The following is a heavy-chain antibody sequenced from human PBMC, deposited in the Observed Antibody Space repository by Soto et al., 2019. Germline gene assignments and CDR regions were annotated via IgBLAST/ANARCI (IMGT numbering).Heavy chain of an antibody. V-gene: IGHV1-69*06. J-gene: IGHJ4*02. Sequence: VQLLQSGAEVKKPGSSVKVSCEASGGTLSSHAISWVRQAPGQGPEWMGGIIPMFGAPKYAQKFQGRVTITADNSTSTTYMELSSLRSEDTAVYYCARGVRDFDWLLEYWAQGTLVTVSS. CDR2: IIPMFGAP. CDR3: ARGVRDFDWLLEY. D-gene: IGHD3-9*01. CDR1: GGTLSSHA.